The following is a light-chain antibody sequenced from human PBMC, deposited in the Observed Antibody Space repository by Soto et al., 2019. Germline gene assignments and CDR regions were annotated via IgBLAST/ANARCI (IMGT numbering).Light chain of an antibody. J-gene: IGKJ1*01. CDR3: QQYYTYST. Sequence: DIQMTQSPSTLSASVGDRFTITCRATQSISTSLAWYQQKPGKAPNLLISGASNLESGVPSRFSGSGSGTEFTLTISSLQPDDFSSYYCQQYYTYSTFGQGTTGDIK. CDR1: QSISTS. V-gene: IGKV1-5*01. CDR2: GAS.